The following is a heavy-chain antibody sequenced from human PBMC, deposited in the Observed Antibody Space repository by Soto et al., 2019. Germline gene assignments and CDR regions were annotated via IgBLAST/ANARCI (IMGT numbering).Heavy chain of an antibody. J-gene: IGHJ4*02. CDR2: ISSSGSTI. CDR3: ARDPYYDILTPVPYYFDY. D-gene: IGHD3-9*01. CDR1: GFTFSDYY. Sequence: PGGSLRLSCAASGFTFSDYYMSWIRQAPGKGLEWVSYISSSGSTIYYADSVKGRFTISRDNAKNSLYLQMNSLRAEDTAVYYCARDPYYDILTPVPYYFDYWGQGTLVTVSS. V-gene: IGHV3-11*01.